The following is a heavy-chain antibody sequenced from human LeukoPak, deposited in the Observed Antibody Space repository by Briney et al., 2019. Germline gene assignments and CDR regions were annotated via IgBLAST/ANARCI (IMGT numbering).Heavy chain of an antibody. Sequence: PSETLSLTCTVSGGSISSYYWSWIRQPAGKGLEWIGRIYTSGSTNYNPSLKSRVTMSVDTFKNQFSLKLSSVTAADTAVYYCARDVGYYDSSGYYHYFDYWGQGTLVTVSS. J-gene: IGHJ4*02. V-gene: IGHV4-4*07. CDR1: GGSISSYY. CDR2: IYTSGST. D-gene: IGHD3-22*01. CDR3: ARDVGYYDSSGYYHYFDY.